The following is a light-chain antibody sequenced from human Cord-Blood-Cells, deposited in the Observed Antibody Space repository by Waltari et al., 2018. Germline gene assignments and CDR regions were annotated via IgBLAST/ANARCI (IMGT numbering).Light chain of an antibody. CDR3: QSADSSGTYKV. J-gene: IGLJ3*02. CDR2: KDS. Sequence: SYELTQPPSVSVSPGQTARITCPGDALPKPYAYWYQQKPGQAPVLVIYKDSGRPSGIPERFSGSSSGTTVTLTISGVQAEDEADYYCQSADSSGTYKVFGGGTKLTVL. V-gene: IGLV3-25*03. CDR1: ALPKPY.